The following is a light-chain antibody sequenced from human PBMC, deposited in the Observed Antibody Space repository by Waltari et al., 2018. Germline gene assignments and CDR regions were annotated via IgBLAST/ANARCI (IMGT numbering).Light chain of an antibody. Sequence: QSALTQPASVSRSPGQSITISCTGTSSDVGGYNYVSWYQQPPGKAPKLLIFDFTQRPSGVSDRFSGSKSGNTASLTISGLQAEDEADYYCASYPSTSIHVLFGGGTKLTVL. CDR1: SSDVGGYNY. CDR2: DFT. CDR3: ASYPSTSIHVL. J-gene: IGLJ2*01. V-gene: IGLV2-14*01.